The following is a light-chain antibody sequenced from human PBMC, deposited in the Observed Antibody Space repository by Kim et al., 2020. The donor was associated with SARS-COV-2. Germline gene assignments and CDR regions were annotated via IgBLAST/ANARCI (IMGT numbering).Light chain of an antibody. CDR2: GAS. J-gene: IGKJ4*01. V-gene: IGKV3-20*01. CDR3: QQYGSSPVT. CDR1: RRVSSNY. Sequence: SPGERSTPSGRASRRVSSNYLAWYQHKNGQAPRLLIYGASRRATGIPDKFSGSGSGTDFTLTIDRLEPEDFAVYHCQQYGSSPVTFGGGTKVDIK.